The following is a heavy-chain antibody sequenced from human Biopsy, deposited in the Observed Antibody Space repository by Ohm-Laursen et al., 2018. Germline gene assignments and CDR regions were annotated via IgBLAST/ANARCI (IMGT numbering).Heavy chain of an antibody. Sequence: KTLSLTCSVSGGSVGSGTFHWGWIRQPPGKGLEWIGHVYYTGNTNYNPSLKGRVTISMDMPKNQFSLRLSSVTPADTAIYYCARDRGYYSDRTVPGYFDLWGRGTLVTVSS. CDR2: VYYTGNT. CDR1: GGSVGSGTFH. CDR3: ARDRGYYSDRTVPGYFDL. V-gene: IGHV4-61*01. J-gene: IGHJ2*01. D-gene: IGHD3-22*01.